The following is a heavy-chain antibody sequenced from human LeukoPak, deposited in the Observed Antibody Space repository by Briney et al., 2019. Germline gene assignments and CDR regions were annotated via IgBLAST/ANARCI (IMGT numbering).Heavy chain of an antibody. J-gene: IGHJ4*02. CDR1: GFTFSSYW. CDR3: ARDGRAYSSGWSLPYFDY. D-gene: IGHD6-19*01. Sequence: GGSLRLSRAASGFTFSSYWMSWVRQAPGKGLEWVANIKQDGSGKYYVDSVKGRFTISRDNAKNSLYLQMNSLRAEDTAVYYCARDGRAYSSGWSLPYFDYWGQGTLVTVSS. V-gene: IGHV3-7*01. CDR2: IKQDGSGK.